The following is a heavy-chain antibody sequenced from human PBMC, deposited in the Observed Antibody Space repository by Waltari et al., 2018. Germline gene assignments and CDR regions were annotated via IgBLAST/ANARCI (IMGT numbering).Heavy chain of an antibody. Sequence: QVQLQQWGAGLLKPSETLSLTCAVYGGSFSGYYWSWIRQPPGKGLEWIGEINHSGSTNYNPSLKSRVTISVDTSKNQFSLKLSSVTAADTAVYYCARGGNYYGSGSYYNNYYYGMDVWGQGTTVTVSS. D-gene: IGHD3-10*01. CDR2: INHSGST. CDR1: GGSFSGYY. J-gene: IGHJ6*02. CDR3: ARGGNYYGSGSYYNNYYYGMDV. V-gene: IGHV4-34*01.